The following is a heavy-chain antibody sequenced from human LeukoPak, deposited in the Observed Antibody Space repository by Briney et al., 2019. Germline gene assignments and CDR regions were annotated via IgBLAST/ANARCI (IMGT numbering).Heavy chain of an antibody. D-gene: IGHD6-13*01. CDR2: IYTRGST. Sequence: SETLSLTCAVYGGSFSGYYWSWIRQPAGKGLEWIGRIYTRGSTNYNPSLKSRVTISVDTSENQFSLKLSSVTAADTAVYYCAIEVQLSPRKWAFDYWGQGTLVTVSS. CDR3: AIEVQLSPRKWAFDY. V-gene: IGHV4-4*07. CDR1: GGSFSGYY. J-gene: IGHJ4*02.